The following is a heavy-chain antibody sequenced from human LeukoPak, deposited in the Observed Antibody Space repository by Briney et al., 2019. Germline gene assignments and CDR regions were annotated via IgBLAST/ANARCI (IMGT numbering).Heavy chain of an antibody. CDR1: GGSISSGGYY. J-gene: IGHJ4*02. D-gene: IGHD3-10*01. CDR2: IYYSGST. CDR3: ARGGGWGAYGSGSYYVFDY. Sequence: KTSETLSLTCTVSGGSISSGGYYWSWIRQPPGKGLEWIGYIYYSGSTYYNPSLKSRVTISVDTSKNQFSLKLSSVTAADTAVYYCARGGGWGAYGSGSYYVFDYWGQGTLVTVSS. V-gene: IGHV4-30-4*08.